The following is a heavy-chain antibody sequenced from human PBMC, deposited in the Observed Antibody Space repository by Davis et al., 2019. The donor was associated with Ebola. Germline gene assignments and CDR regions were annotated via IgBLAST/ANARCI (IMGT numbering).Heavy chain of an antibody. CDR1: GFTFSSYS. Sequence: GESLKISCAASGFTFSSYSMNWVRQAPGKGLEWVSSISSSSSYIYYADSVKGRFTISRDNAKNSLYLQMNSLRAEDTAVYYCARAGMYNWFDPWGQGTLVTVSS. CDR2: ISSSSSYI. CDR3: ARAGMYNWFDP. V-gene: IGHV3-21*04. D-gene: IGHD1-14*01. J-gene: IGHJ5*02.